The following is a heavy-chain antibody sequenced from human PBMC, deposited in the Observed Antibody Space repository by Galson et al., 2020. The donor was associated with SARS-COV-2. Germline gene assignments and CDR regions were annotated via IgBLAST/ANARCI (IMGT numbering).Heavy chain of an antibody. CDR1: GFPFSTYS. V-gene: IGHV3-21*01. D-gene: IGHD5-18*01. CDR3: ARDEGIRGYSYVGLYYGMDV. CDR2: ISTSSSYT. J-gene: IGHJ6*02. Sequence: NSGGSLRLSCAASGFPFSTYSMNGVRLAPGKGLEWVSSISTSSSYTYYVDSVKGRFSISRDNPRNSLSLQMNSLRAEDTAVYYCARDEGIRGYSYVGLYYGMDVWGQGTTVTDSS.